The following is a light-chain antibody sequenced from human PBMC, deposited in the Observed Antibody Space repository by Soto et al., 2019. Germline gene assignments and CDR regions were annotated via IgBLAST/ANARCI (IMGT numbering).Light chain of an antibody. CDR2: GAS. J-gene: IGKJ4*01. CDR1: QSVDNN. V-gene: IGKV3D-15*01. CDR3: QQYNDWPLT. Sequence: EIVMTQSPATLSVSPGDGATLSCRASQSVDNNLAWYQQKPGQTPRLLIYGASTRPTGIPARFSGSGSGTEFTLTISSLQSEDFAVYYCQQYNDWPLTFGGGTKVEIK.